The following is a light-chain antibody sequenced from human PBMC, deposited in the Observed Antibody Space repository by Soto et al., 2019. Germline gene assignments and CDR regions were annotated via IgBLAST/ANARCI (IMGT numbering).Light chain of an antibody. CDR2: DAS. CDR1: QDIRKI. J-gene: IGKJ1*01. V-gene: IGKV1-33*01. Sequence: DLQMTQFPSSLSASEGDRVTITCQASQDIRKILNWYQQKPGKAPKLLIYDASNLKTGVPSRFSGSGSGTDFTFTISSLQPEDVATYYCQQYDLVPRTFGQGTKVEIK. CDR3: QQYDLVPRT.